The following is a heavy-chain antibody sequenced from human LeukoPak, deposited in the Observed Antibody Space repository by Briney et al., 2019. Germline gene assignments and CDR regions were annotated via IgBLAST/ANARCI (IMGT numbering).Heavy chain of an antibody. Sequence: PGESLKIPCKGSGYSFTNYWIGWVRQMPGKGLEWMGIIYPADSNTRNSPSFQPQVTISADKSISTAYLQWSRLTASGTAMYYCASSYSSGWFFDYCGQGTLVTLSS. CDR1: GYSFTNYW. CDR2: IYPADSNT. V-gene: IGHV5-51*01. D-gene: IGHD6-19*01. CDR3: ASSYSSGWFFDY. J-gene: IGHJ4*02.